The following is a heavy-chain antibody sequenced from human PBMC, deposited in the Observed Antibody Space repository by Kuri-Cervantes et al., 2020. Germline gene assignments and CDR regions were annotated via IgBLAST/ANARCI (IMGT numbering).Heavy chain of an antibody. V-gene: IGHV4-34*01. CDR1: GFTFSSYW. CDR3: ARARSRDFFGAFLDY. CDR2: INHSGST. J-gene: IGHJ4*02. D-gene: IGHD3-3*01. Sequence: GSLRLSCAASGFTFSSYWMHWVRQSPGKGLEWIGEINHSGSTNYNPSLKSRVTISVDTSKNQFSLKLSSVTAADTAVYYCARARSRDFFGAFLDYWGQGTLVTVSS.